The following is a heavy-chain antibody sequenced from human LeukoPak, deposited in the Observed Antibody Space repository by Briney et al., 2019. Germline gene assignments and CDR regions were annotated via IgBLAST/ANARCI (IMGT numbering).Heavy chain of an antibody. CDR2: ISGSGGST. J-gene: IGHJ4*02. D-gene: IGHD3-22*01. V-gene: IGHV3-23*01. CDR3: AKPQNTYYYDSSGYYSYFGY. CDR1: GFTFSSYA. Sequence: GGSLRLSCAASGFTFSSYAMSWVRQAPGKGLEWVSAISGSGGSTYYADSVKGRFTISRDNSKNTLYLQMNSLRAEDTAVYYCAKPQNTYYYDSSGYYSYFGYWGQGTLVTVSS.